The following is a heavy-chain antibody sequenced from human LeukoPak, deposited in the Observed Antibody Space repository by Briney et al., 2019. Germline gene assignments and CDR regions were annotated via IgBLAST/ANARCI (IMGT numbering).Heavy chain of an antibody. V-gene: IGHV4-59*01. Sequence: SETLSLTCTVSGGSISSYYWSWIRQPPGKGLEGIGYIYYSGSTNYNPSLKSRVTISVDTSKNQFSLKLSSVTAADTAVYYCARGISSWYYFDYWGQGTLVTVSS. CDR2: IYYSGST. D-gene: IGHD6-13*01. J-gene: IGHJ4*02. CDR1: GGSISSYY. CDR3: ARGISSWYYFDY.